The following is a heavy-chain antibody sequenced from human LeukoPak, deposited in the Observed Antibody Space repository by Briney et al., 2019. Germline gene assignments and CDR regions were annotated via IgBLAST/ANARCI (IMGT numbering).Heavy chain of an antibody. D-gene: IGHD6-19*01. Sequence: SETLSLSRTDSGGSLSSSSYYWGWIRQPPGKGLEWIVSIYYSRSTYYNPSLTSRVTRSVDTSKNQFSRKRRSVTAADTAVYYCARHVSSGWYEYFQHWGQGTLVTVSS. CDR1: GGSLSSSSYY. J-gene: IGHJ1*01. V-gene: IGHV4-39*01. CDR3: ARHVSSGWYEYFQH. CDR2: IYYSRST.